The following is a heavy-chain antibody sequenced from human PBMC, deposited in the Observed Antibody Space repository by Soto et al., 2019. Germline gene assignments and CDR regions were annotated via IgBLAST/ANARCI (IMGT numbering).Heavy chain of an antibody. CDR1: GDSISSSRYY. V-gene: IGHV4-30-4*08. CDR2: IYYSGST. Sequence: PSETLSLTCTVSGDSISSSRYYWAWIRQPPGKGLEWIGYIYYSGSTYYNPSLKSRVTISVDTSKNQFSLKLSSVTAADTAVYYCAWGLPQGYFDDCGQGTLVTVYS. CDR3: AWGLPQGYFDD. D-gene: IGHD4-17*01. J-gene: IGHJ4*02.